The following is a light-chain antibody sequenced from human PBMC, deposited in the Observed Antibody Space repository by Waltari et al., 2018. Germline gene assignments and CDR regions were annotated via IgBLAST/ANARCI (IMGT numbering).Light chain of an antibody. CDR3: AAWDDSLNGVV. V-gene: IGLV1-44*01. J-gene: IGLJ2*01. CDR2: TNS. Sequence: QSVLTQPPSASATPGQRVTIACSGSSSNIGRNPVTWYQQLPGTAPNLLIYTNSQRPSGVSDRFSGSKSGTSASLAISGLQSEDEADYYCAAWDDSLNGVVFGGGTRLTVL. CDR1: SSNIGRNP.